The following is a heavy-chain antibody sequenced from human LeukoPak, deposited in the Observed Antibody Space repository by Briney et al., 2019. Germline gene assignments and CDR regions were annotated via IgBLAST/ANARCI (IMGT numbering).Heavy chain of an antibody. Sequence: PSETLSLTCTVSGDSISSSTYYWGWIRRPPGKGLEWIGSISESGSTYHNPSLKSRVTISVDTSKNQFSLKLNFVTAADTAVYYCARHKGGSNGYWPRPVDCWGQGTLVTVSS. CDR3: ARHKGGSNGYWPRPVDC. CDR1: GDSISSSTYY. V-gene: IGHV4-39*01. J-gene: IGHJ4*02. D-gene: IGHD3-22*01. CDR2: ISESGST.